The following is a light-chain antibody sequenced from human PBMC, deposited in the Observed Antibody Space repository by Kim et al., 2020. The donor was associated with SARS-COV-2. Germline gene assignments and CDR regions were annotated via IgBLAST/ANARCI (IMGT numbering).Light chain of an antibody. CDR2: GAS. Sequence: SASVGESVTITCRESQSISRNLNWYQQKPGKAPNLLIFGASSLQTRVPSRFSGSGSGTDFTLTISSLQPEDFATYYCQQSSSAPYTFGPGTKLEI. CDR1: QSISRN. CDR3: QQSSSAPYT. V-gene: IGKV1-39*01. J-gene: IGKJ2*01.